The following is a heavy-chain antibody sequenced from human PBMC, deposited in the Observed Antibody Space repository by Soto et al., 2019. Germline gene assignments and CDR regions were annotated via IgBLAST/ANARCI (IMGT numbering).Heavy chain of an antibody. D-gene: IGHD4-4*01. CDR3: ARDRMTTLDY. V-gene: IGHV3-30*03. CDR1: GFTFSSYG. CDR2: ISYDGSNK. J-gene: IGHJ4*02. Sequence: PGGSLRLSCAASGFTFSSYGMHWVRQAPGKGLEWVAVISYDGSNKYYADSVKGRFTISRDNSKNTLYLQMNSLRAEDTAVYYCARDRMTTLDYWGQGTLVTVSS.